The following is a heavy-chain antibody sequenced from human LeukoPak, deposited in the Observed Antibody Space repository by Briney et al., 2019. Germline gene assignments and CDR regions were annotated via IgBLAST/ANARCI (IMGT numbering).Heavy chain of an antibody. D-gene: IGHD3-10*01. V-gene: IGHV4-59*08. J-gene: IGHJ4*02. CDR1: GGSMTTHH. CDR2: VYHSGTT. Sequence: SETLSLTCTVSGGSMTTHHWNWIRQTPGKGLDLIGTVYHSGTTYYNASLKSRVTISIDRSKNQFCLRVSSVTAADTALYYCARLDHSVSGDRGYFDYWGQGILVTVSS. CDR3: ARLDHSVSGDRGYFDY.